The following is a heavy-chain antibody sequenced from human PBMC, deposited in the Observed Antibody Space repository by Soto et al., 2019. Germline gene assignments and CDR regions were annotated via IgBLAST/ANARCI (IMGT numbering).Heavy chain of an antibody. CDR2: INPSGST. J-gene: IGHJ4*02. V-gene: IGHV4-34*01. Sequence: QVQLQQWGAGLLKPSETLSLTCAVYGGSFSGYYWSWIRQPPGKGLEWIGEINPSGSTNDNTSLKSRVTISVDTSKNQFSLKLSSVTAADTAVYYCARGPVLMVGEIIDYWGQGTLVTVSS. CDR1: GGSFSGYY. CDR3: ARGPVLMVGEIIDY. D-gene: IGHD3-10*01.